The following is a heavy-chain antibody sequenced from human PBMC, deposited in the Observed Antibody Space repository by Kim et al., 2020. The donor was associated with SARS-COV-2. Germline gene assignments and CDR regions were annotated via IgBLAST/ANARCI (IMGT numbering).Heavy chain of an antibody. V-gene: IGHV3-33*01. J-gene: IGHJ6*02. CDR1: GFTFSSYG. CDR3: ARDLSYLTGTTGYGMDV. Sequence: GGSLRLSCAASGFTFSSYGMHWVRQAPGKGLEWVAVIWYDGRNKYYADSVKGRFTISRDNSKNTLYLQMNSLRAEDTAVYYCARDLSYLTGTTGYGMDVWGQGPSVTVSS. D-gene: IGHD1-7*01. CDR2: IWYDGRNK.